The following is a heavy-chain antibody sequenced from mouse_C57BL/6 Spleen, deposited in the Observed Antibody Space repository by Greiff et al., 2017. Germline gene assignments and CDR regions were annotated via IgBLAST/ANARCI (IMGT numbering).Heavy chain of an antibody. CDR2: IDPETGGT. CDR3: TRGGGLLFAY. V-gene: IGHV1-15*01. J-gene: IGHJ3*01. CDR1: GYTFTDYE. Sequence: QVQLQQSGAELVRPGASVTLSCKASGYTFTDYEMHWVKQTPVHGLEWIGAIDPETGGTAYNQKFKGKAILTADKSSSTAYMELRSLTSEDSAVYYCTRGGGLLFAYWGQGTLVTVSA.